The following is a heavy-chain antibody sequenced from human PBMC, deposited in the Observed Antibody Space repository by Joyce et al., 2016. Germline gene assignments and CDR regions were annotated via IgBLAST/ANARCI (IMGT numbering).Heavy chain of an antibody. CDR2: ISFDGNEK. CDR3: AKDVGDYAMGV. V-gene: IGHV3-30*18. CDR1: GFTFSSYG. J-gene: IGHJ6*02. Sequence: QVQLVESGGGVVQPGRSLRLSCAASGFTFSSYGMHWVRLTPGKGLEWVAVISFDGNEKYYSDSVKGRFTISRDNSKNTLYLQMNSLRAEDTAVYYCAKDVGDYAMGVWGQGTTVTVSS.